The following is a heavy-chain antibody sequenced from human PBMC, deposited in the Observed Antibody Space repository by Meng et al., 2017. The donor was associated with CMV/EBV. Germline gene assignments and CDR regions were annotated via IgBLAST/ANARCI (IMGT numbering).Heavy chain of an antibody. V-gene: IGHV3-23*01. Sequence: FTFSTYAMTWVRQAPGKGLEWVSAISGRGDDTYYADSVKGRFTISRDNSKNSLHLQMNSLRAEDTAVYYCAKRTSYYDNSGYRIDYWGPGTPVTVSS. D-gene: IGHD3-22*01. CDR2: ISGRGDDT. CDR3: AKRTSYYDNSGYRIDY. J-gene: IGHJ4*02. CDR1: FTFSTYA.